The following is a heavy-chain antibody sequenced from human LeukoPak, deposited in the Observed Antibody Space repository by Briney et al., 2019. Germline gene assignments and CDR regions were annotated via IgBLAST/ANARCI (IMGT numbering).Heavy chain of an antibody. Sequence: PGGSLRLSCAASGFTFSSYAMSWVRQAPGKGLEWVSAISGSGGSTYYADSVKGRFTTSRDNSKNTLYLQMNSLRAEDTAVYYCAKKGGGYGGGEQFDCWGQGTLVTVSS. D-gene: IGHD5-18*01. J-gene: IGHJ4*02. CDR1: GFTFSSYA. CDR2: ISGSGGST. CDR3: AKKGGGYGGGEQFDC. V-gene: IGHV3-23*01.